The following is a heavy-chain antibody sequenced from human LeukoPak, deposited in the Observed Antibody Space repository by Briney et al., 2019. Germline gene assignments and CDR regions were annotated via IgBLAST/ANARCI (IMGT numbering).Heavy chain of an antibody. V-gene: IGHV3-21*01. J-gene: IGHJ4*02. CDR2: ISSSSSYI. CDR1: GFTFSSYS. Sequence: GGSLRLSCAASGFTFSSYSMNWVRQAPGKGLEWVSSISSSSSYIYYADSVKGRFTISRDNAKNSLYLQMNSLRAEDTAVYYCASAFDCSGGSCPDYWGQGTLVTVSS. D-gene: IGHD2-15*01. CDR3: ASAFDCSGGSCPDY.